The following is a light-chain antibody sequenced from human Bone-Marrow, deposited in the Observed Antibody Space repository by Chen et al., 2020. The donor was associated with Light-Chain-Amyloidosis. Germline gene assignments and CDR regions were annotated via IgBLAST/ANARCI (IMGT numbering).Light chain of an antibody. V-gene: IGLV2-14*01. CDR2: EFT. CDR1: SSDGGGYNH. J-gene: IGLJ1*01. CDR3: SSYTITNTLV. Sequence: QSALTQPASVSGSPGQSITISCTGSSSDGGGYNHVSWYQQPPDKAPTLMIYEFTNRPSWVPDRFSVSKSDNTASLTISGLQTEEEADYFCSSYTITNTLVFGSGTRVTVL.